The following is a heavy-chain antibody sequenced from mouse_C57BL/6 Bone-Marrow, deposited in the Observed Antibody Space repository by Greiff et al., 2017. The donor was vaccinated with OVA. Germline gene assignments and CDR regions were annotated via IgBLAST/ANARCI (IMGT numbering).Heavy chain of an antibody. CDR3: ARGGLGTWFAY. Sequence: EVKLQQSGPELVKPGASVKMSCKASGYTFTDYNMHWVKQSHGKSLEWIGYINPNNGGTSYNQKFKGKATLTVNKSSSTAYMELRSLTSEDSAVYYCARGGLGTWFAYWGQGTLVTVSA. J-gene: IGHJ3*01. CDR2: INPNNGGT. D-gene: IGHD3-3*01. V-gene: IGHV1-22*01. CDR1: GYTFTDYN.